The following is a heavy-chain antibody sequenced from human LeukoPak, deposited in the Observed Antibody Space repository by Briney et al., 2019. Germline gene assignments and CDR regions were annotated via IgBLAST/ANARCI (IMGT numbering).Heavy chain of an antibody. J-gene: IGHJ4*02. CDR3: ARDQYDTWSRRGNFDS. V-gene: IGHV3-7*03. Sequence: GGSLRLSCAASGLAFSAYKMHWVRQAPRKGLEWVANIKLDGSEKNYVDSVKGRFTISRDNTKNSLYLQMNSLRVEDTAVFYCARDQYDTWSRRGNFDSWGQGTLVIVSS. CDR1: GLAFSAYK. D-gene: IGHD3-3*01. CDR2: IKLDGSEK.